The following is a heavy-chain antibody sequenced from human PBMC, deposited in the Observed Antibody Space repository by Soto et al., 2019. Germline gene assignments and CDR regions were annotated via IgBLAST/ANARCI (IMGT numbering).Heavy chain of an antibody. CDR2: ISAYNGNT. Sequence: QVQLVQSGAEVKKPGASVKVSCKASGYTFTSYGISWVRQAPGQGLEWMGWISAYNGNTNYAQKLQGRVTMTTDTSTSTAYMELRSLRSDDTAVYYCARDLNRGIAAAGIYWYNWFDPWGQGTLVTVSS. D-gene: IGHD6-13*01. J-gene: IGHJ5*02. V-gene: IGHV1-18*01. CDR3: ARDLNRGIAAAGIYWYNWFDP. CDR1: GYTFTSYG.